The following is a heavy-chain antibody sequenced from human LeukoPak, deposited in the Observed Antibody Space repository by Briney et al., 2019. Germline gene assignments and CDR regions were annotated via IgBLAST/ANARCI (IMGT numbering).Heavy chain of an antibody. CDR3: ARSPGSSGWYRSVFDY. Sequence: ASVKVSCKASGYAFIGYYMHWVRQAPGQGLEWMGWINPNSGGTNYAQKFQGRVTMTRDTSISTAYMELSWLRSDDTAVYYCARSPGSSGWYRSVFDYWGQGTLVTVSS. J-gene: IGHJ4*02. V-gene: IGHV1-2*02. D-gene: IGHD6-19*01. CDR1: GYAFIGYY. CDR2: INPNSGGT.